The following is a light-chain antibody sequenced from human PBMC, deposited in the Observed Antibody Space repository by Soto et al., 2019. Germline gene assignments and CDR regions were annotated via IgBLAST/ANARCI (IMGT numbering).Light chain of an antibody. V-gene: IGLV2-8*01. CDR2: EVS. J-gene: IGLJ2*01. Sequence: QSALTQPPSASGSPGQSVTISCTGTSSDVGGYNYVSWYQQHPGKVPKLMIYEVSKRPSGVPDRFSGSKSGNTASLTVSGLEDEDEADYYCSSYAGGNVVFGGGTKLTVL. CDR1: SSDVGGYNY. CDR3: SSYAGGNVV.